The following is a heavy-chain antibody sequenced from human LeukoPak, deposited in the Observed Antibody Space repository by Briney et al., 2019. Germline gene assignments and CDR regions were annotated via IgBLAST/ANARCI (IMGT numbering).Heavy chain of an antibody. CDR1: GYTFTGYY. V-gene: IGHV1-2*02. D-gene: IGHD3-3*01. CDR3: ARSNYDFWSGYIYYYGMDV. CDR2: INPNSGGT. J-gene: IGHJ6*02. Sequence: GASVKVSCKASGYTFTGYYMHWVRQAPGQGLEWMGWINPNSGGTNYAQKLQGRVTMTTDTSTSTAYMELRSLRSDDTAVYYCARSNYDFWSGYIYYYGMDVWGQGTTVTVSS.